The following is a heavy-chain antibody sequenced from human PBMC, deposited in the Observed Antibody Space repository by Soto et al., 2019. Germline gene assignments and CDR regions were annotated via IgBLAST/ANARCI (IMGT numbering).Heavy chain of an antibody. Sequence: GGSLRLSCAASGFTLSSYWMSWVRQAPGKGLEWVANIKQDGSEKFYVDSVKGRFTISGDNAKNSLYLQMNSLRAEDTAAYYCAREGEYSDSSGYYDYWGQGTLVTVSS. V-gene: IGHV3-7*01. CDR3: AREGEYSDSSGYYDY. CDR2: IKQDGSEK. J-gene: IGHJ4*02. D-gene: IGHD3-22*01. CDR1: GFTLSSYW.